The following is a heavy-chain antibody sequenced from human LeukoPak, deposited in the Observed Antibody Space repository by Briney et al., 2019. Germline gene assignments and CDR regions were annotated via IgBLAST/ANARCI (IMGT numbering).Heavy chain of an antibody. J-gene: IGHJ1*01. CDR2: INPNSGGT. CDR3: ARALYYDSSVYYYSSYYYFQH. Sequence: ASVKVSCKASGYTVTGYYMHWVRQAPGQGHEWMGWINPNSGGTNYAQKFQGRVTMTRDTSISTAYMELSRLRSDDTAEYYCARALYYDSSVYYYSSYYYFQHRGQGTLVTVSS. CDR1: GYTVTGYY. V-gene: IGHV1-2*02. D-gene: IGHD3-22*01.